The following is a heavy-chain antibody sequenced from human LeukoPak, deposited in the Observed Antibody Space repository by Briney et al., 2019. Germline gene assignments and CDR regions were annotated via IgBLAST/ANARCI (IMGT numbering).Heavy chain of an antibody. V-gene: IGHV3-30*18. Sequence: PGGSLRLSCAASGFTFSCYGMAWVHQAPGKGLEWVAVISYDGSNKYYADSVKGRFTISRDNSKNTLYLQMNSLRAEDMAVYYCAKGAAEWELLRYWGQGTLVTVSS. CDR3: AKGAAEWELLRY. CDR2: ISYDGSNK. D-gene: IGHD1-26*01. J-gene: IGHJ4*02. CDR1: GFTFSCYG.